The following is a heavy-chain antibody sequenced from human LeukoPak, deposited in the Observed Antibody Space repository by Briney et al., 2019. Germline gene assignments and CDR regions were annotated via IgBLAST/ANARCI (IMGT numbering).Heavy chain of an antibody. Sequence: SQTLSLTCDISGDSVSSNLGAWHWIRQSPSRGLEWLGRTYFRAKWWHDYAPSVRGRLTITSDTSKNQFSLQLNFVTPEDTAVYYCARGAAAGSPFDYWGQGTLVTVSS. CDR1: GDSVSSNLGA. J-gene: IGHJ4*02. CDR3: ARGAAAGSPFDY. V-gene: IGHV6-1*01. CDR2: TYFRAKWWH. D-gene: IGHD6-13*01.